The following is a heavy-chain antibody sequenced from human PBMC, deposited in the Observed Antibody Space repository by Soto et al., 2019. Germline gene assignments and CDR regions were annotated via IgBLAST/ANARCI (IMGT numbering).Heavy chain of an antibody. V-gene: IGHV3-30-3*01. CDR1: GFTFSSYA. D-gene: IGHD3-3*01. J-gene: IGHJ4*02. CDR2: ISYDGSNK. CDR3: ARDPGVTDFAECTYYCEY. Sequence: QVQLVESGGGVVQPGRSLRLSCAASGFTFSSYAMHWVRQAPGKGLEWVAVISYDGSNKYYADSVKGRFTISRDNAKNALELQRNSLGAEDTAVYYCARDPGVTDFAECTYYCEYWGQGALVTVSS.